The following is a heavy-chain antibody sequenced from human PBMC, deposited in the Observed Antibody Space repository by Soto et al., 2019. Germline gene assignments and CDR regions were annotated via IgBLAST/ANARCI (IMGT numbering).Heavy chain of an antibody. D-gene: IGHD5-18*01. CDR2: INPNSGGT. V-gene: IGHV1-2*02. CDR1: GYTFTGYY. CDR3: AREGTAMADAFDI. Sequence: ASVKVSCKASGYTFTGYYMHCVRQAPGQGLEWMGWINPNSGGTNYAQKFQGRVTMTRDTSISIAYMELSRLRSDDTAVYYCAREGTAMADAFDIWGQGTMVTVSS. J-gene: IGHJ3*02.